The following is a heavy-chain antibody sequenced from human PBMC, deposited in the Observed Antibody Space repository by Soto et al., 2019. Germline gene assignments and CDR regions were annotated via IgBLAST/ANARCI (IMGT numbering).Heavy chain of an antibody. CDR3: AKEDLYSTSWYYLDY. Sequence: GGSLRLSFAASGLTFSSYSMNWVRKAPGKGLEWVSYISSSSSTIYYADSVKGRFTISRDNSKNTLYLQMNSLRAEDTAVYYSAKEDLYSTSWYYLDYWGQGALVTVSS. CDR1: GLTFSSYS. D-gene: IGHD2-2*01. V-gene: IGHV3-48*01. J-gene: IGHJ4*02. CDR2: ISSSSSTI.